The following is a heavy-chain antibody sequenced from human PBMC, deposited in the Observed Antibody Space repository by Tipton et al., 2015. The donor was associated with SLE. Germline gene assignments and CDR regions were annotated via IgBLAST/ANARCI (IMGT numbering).Heavy chain of an antibody. J-gene: IGHJ4*02. V-gene: IGHV3-72*01. Sequence: SLRLSCAASGFTVSSNYMSWVRQAPGKGLEWVGRTRNKANSYTTEYAASVKGRFTISRDDSKNSLYLQMNSLRAEDTAVYYCAKDVGEHPYPNYWGQGTLVTVSS. CDR1: GFTVSSNY. CDR3: AKDVGEHPYPNY. CDR2: TRNKANSYTT. D-gene: IGHD2-15*01.